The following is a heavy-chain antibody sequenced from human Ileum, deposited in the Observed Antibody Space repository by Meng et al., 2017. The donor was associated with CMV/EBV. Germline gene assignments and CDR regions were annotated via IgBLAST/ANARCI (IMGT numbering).Heavy chain of an antibody. CDR1: GFTVGSNF. V-gene: IGHV3-53*01. J-gene: IGHJ6*02. CDR3: ARNRRNCGSVSCYGYYGMDV. D-gene: IGHD2-2*01. CDR2: IYSGGTI. Sequence: GESLKISCAASGFTVGSNFMSWVRQGPGKGLEWVSIIYSGGTIKYADSVKGRFTISRDSSTNTVYLQIDSLRAEDTAVYFCARNRRNCGSVSCYGYYGMDVWGQGTTVTVSS.